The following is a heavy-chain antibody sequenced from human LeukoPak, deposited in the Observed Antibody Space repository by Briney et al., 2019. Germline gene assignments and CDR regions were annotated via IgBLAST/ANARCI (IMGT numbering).Heavy chain of an antibody. CDR2: IYTSGST. D-gene: IGHD4-17*01. V-gene: IGHV4-61*02. CDR1: GGSISSGSYY. CDR3: ARGNYGDYAT. Sequence: SQTLSLTCTVSGGSISSGSYYWSWIRQPAGKGLEWIGRIYTSGSTNYNPSLKSRVTISVDTSKNQFSLKLSSVTAADTAVYYCARGNYGDYATWGPGTLVTVSS. J-gene: IGHJ5*02.